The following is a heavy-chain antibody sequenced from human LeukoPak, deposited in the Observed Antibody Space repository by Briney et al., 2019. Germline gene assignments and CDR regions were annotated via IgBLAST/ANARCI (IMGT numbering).Heavy chain of an antibody. Sequence: SETLSLTCTVSGGSISSYYWSWIRQPPGKGLEWIGYIYYSGSTNYNPSLKSRVTISVDTSKNQFSLKLSSVTAADTAVYYCARDELIAAAGTRDMYYYYGMDVWGQGTTVTVSS. CDR1: GGSISSYY. CDR2: IYYSGST. D-gene: IGHD6-13*01. CDR3: ARDELIAAAGTRDMYYYYGMDV. J-gene: IGHJ6*02. V-gene: IGHV4-59*01.